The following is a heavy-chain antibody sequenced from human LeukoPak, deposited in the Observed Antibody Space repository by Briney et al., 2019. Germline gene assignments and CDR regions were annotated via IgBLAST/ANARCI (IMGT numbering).Heavy chain of an antibody. CDR3: ARMVVRGVSGLYYYYYGMDV. J-gene: IGHJ6*02. V-gene: IGHV4-34*01. Sequence: SETLFLTCAVYGGSFSGYYWSWIRQPPGKGLEWVGEINHSGSTNYNPSLKSRVTISVDTSKNQFSLKLSSVTAADTAVYYCARMVVRGVSGLYYYYYGMDVWGQGTTVTVSS. CDR2: INHSGST. CDR1: GGSFSGYY. D-gene: IGHD3-10*01.